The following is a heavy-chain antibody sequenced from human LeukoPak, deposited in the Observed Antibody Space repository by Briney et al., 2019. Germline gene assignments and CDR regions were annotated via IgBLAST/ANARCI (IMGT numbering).Heavy chain of an antibody. J-gene: IGHJ4*02. D-gene: IGHD4-17*01. CDR1: GGSISGTNW. CDR2: ISLAGQT. CDR3: ARFRQREGKATVTSFDY. V-gene: IGHV4-4*02. Sequence: SGTLSLTCGVSGGSISGTNWWSWVRQPPGQGLEWIGEISLAGQTSFNPSLNGRVTMSLDKSSNKLYLHLTSVTAADTAMYYCARFRQREGKATVTSFDYWGQGALVTVSS.